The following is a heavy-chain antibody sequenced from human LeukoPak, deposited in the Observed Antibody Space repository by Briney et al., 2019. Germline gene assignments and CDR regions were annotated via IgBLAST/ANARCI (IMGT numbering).Heavy chain of an antibody. V-gene: IGHV3-21*01. CDR3: VRDFRFLEDY. D-gene: IGHD3-3*01. J-gene: IGHJ4*02. Sequence: GGSLRLSCAVSGFTFSSYTINWVRQAPGKGLEWVSSISSSSSYIYYADSVKGRFTISRDNANNSLYLQMNSLRAEDTAVYYCVRDFRFLEDYWGQGTLVTVSS. CDR2: ISSSSSYI. CDR1: GFTFSSYT.